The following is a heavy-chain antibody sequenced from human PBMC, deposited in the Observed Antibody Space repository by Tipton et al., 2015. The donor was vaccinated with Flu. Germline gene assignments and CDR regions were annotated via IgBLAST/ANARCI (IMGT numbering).Heavy chain of an antibody. D-gene: IGHD3-22*01. CDR1: GYSISSGYY. CDR2: IYHTGTT. V-gene: IGHV4-38-2*02. Sequence: LRLSCAVSGYSISSGYYWNWIRQTPGKGLEWIGNIYHTGTTTYNPSLKSRVTISVDTSKNEFSLKLTSVTAADTAVYYCARDYFDSSGNYQGDVFHIWGRGTKVTVS. CDR3: ARDYFDSSGNYQGDVFHI. J-gene: IGHJ3*02.